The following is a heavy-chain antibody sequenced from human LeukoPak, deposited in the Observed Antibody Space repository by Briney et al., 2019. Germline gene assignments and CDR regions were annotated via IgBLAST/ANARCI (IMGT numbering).Heavy chain of an antibody. CDR3: ARREPHGDYGGKIRYYYYMDV. V-gene: IGHV4-34*01. CDR1: GGSFRGYY. D-gene: IGHD4-23*01. CDR2: INHSGNT. J-gene: IGHJ6*03. Sequence: SETLSLTCAVYGGSFRGYYWSWLRQPPGKGLEWIGEINHSGNTNSNPSLKSRVTMSVDTSKNQFSLKLSSLTAADTAMYYCARREPHGDYGGKIRYYYYMDVWGKGTTITISS.